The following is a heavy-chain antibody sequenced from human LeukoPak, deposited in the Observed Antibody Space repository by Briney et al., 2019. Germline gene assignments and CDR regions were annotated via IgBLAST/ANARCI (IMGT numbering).Heavy chain of an antibody. V-gene: IGHV4-59*01. J-gene: IGHJ6*03. CDR2: IYYSGST. Sequence: SETLSLTCTVSGGSISSYYWSWIRQPPGKGLEWIGYIYYSGSTNYNPSLKSRVTISVDTSKNQFSLKLSSMTAADTAVYYCARLSTNTSMIVVVPEGFYYMDVWGKGTTVTISS. CDR3: ARLSTNTSMIVVVPEGFYYMDV. D-gene: IGHD3-22*01. CDR1: GGSISSYY.